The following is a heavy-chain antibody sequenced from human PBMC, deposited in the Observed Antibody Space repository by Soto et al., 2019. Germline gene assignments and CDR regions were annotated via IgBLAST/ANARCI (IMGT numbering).Heavy chain of an antibody. V-gene: IGHV1-69*13. Sequence: SVKVSCKASGGTFSNHTISWVRQAPGQGPEWMGGIIPMFGTANYAQKFQGRVTITADESTTTAHMELSSLRSEDTAIYYCTRSRSTAMLNFDFWGQGTLVTVSS. CDR2: IIPMFGTA. D-gene: IGHD5-18*01. J-gene: IGHJ4*02. CDR1: GGTFSNHT. CDR3: TRSRSTAMLNFDF.